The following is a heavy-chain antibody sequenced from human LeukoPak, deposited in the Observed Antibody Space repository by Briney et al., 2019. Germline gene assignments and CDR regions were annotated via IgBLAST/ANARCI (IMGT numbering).Heavy chain of an antibody. CDR3: AGGPYYYDSSGSIQDI. CDR2: IYYSGST. J-gene: IGHJ3*02. Sequence: PSETLSLTCTVSGGSISSYYWSWIRQPPGKGLEWIGYIYYSGSTNYNPSLKSRVTISVDTSKNQFSLKLSSVTAADTAVYYCAGGPYYYDSSGSIQDIWGQGTMVTVSS. D-gene: IGHD3-22*01. CDR1: GGSISSYY. V-gene: IGHV4-59*01.